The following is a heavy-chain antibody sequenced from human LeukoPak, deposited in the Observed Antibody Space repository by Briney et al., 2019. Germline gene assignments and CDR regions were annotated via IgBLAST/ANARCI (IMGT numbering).Heavy chain of an antibody. Sequence: PGGSLRLSCATSGFSFNRYGMHWVRQAPGKGLEWVAVMSYDGANKYADSVKGRFTISRDNSKNTLYLQMNSLRAEDTAVYYCAKCRITIFGVADYWGQGTLVTVSS. V-gene: IGHV3-30*18. CDR3: AKCRITIFGVADY. CDR1: GFSFNRYG. CDR2: MSYDGANK. J-gene: IGHJ4*02. D-gene: IGHD3-3*01.